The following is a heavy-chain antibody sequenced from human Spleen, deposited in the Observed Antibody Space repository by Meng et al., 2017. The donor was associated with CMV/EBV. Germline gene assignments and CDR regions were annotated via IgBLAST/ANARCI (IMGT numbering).Heavy chain of an antibody. J-gene: IGHJ3*02. CDR3: ARAVDQDAFDI. CDR2: IYYSGST. D-gene: IGHD2-2*01. CDR1: GGSISSYY. V-gene: IGHV4-59*08. Sequence: GSLRLSCTVSGGSISSYYWSWIRQPPGKGLEWIGYIYYSGSTNYNPSLKSRVTISVDTSKNQFSLKLSSVTAADTAVYYCARAVDQDAFDIWGQGTMVTVSS.